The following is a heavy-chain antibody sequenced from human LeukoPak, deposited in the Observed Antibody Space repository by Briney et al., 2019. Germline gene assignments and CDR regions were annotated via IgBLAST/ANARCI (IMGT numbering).Heavy chain of an antibody. Sequence: AGESLKISCKGSGYSFTSYWIGWVRQMPGKGLEWMGIIYLGDSDTRYSPSFQGQVTISADKSISTAYLQWSSLKASDTAMYYCARQKSSWRFSAELPDYYDSSGYYSPDAFDIWGQGTMVTVSS. CDR2: IYLGDSDT. J-gene: IGHJ3*02. D-gene: IGHD3-22*01. CDR1: GYSFTSYW. V-gene: IGHV5-51*01. CDR3: ARQKSSWRFSAELPDYYDSSGYYSPDAFDI.